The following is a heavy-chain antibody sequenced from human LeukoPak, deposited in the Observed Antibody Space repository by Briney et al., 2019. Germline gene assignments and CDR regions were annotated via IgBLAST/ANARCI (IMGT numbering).Heavy chain of an antibody. CDR1: GGPFRGFF. J-gene: IGHJ5*02. D-gene: IGHD4-23*01. CDR2: ISHSGSS. V-gene: IGHV4-34*01. CDR3: ARGIFYGGRNQYIWFDL. Sequence: SETLSLTCAVYGGPFRGFFWSWVRQAPGKRLEWVGEISHSGSSNYNPSLKGRITISVDTSKRQFSLRLTSVTAADTAVYYCARGIFYGGRNQYIWFDLWGQGTLVTASS.